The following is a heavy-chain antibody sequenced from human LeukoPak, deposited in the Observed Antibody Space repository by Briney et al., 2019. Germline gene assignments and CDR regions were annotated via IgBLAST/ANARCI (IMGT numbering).Heavy chain of an antibody. V-gene: IGHV4-34*01. J-gene: IGHJ1*01. CDR2: INHSGST. Sequence: PSETVSLTCAGYGVSFSGYYWSWIRQPPGKGREWIGEINHSGSTNYNPSLKKRATISVDTAKNQFSLELSPVTAADTAVYYCARGQRRLRDYYDTSGYYYGYFQHWGQGTVVTVSS. D-gene: IGHD3-22*01. CDR3: ARGQRRLRDYYDTSGYYYGYFQH. CDR1: GVSFSGYY.